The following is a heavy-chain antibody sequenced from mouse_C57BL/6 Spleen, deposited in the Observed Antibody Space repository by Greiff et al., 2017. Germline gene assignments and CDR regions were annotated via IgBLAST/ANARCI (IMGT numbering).Heavy chain of an antibody. Sequence: QVHVKQSGTELVKPGASVKLSCKASGYTFTSYWMHWVQQRPGQGLEWIGNINPSNGGTNYNEKFKSKATLTVDKSSSTAYMQLSSLTSEDSAVYYCARRDYYGSSYGYFDVWGTGTTVTVSS. CDR2: INPSNGGT. V-gene: IGHV1-53*01. CDR3: ARRDYYGSSYGYFDV. J-gene: IGHJ1*03. D-gene: IGHD1-1*01. CDR1: GYTFTSYW.